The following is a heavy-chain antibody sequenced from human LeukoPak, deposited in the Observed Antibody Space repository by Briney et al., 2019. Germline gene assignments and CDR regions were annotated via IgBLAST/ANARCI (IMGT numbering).Heavy chain of an antibody. V-gene: IGHV4-34*01. CDR2: INHSGST. CDR1: GEFFGGSY. D-gene: IGHD2-15*01. Sequence: SETLSLTCTVHGEFFGGSYWNWIRQSPGKGLEWIGEINHSGSTNYNPSLKSRVTISVDTSKNQFSLKLSSVTAADTAVYYCARHLSPGYCSGGSCSQFDYWGQGTLVTVSS. CDR3: ARHLSPGYCSGGSCSQFDY. J-gene: IGHJ4*02.